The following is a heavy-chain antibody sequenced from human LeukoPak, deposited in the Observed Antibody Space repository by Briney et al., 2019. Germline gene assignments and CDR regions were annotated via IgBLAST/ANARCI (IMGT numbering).Heavy chain of an antibody. CDR3: ARGNRDKGEYPFDY. V-gene: IGHV3-23*01. CDR1: GFTFSSYG. J-gene: IGHJ4*02. Sequence: PGGSLRLSCAASGFTFSSYGMSWVRQAPGKGLEWVSAISGSGGSTYYADSVKGRFTISRDNSKNTLYLQMNSLRSEDTAVYYCARGNRDKGEYPFDYWGQGTLVTVSS. CDR2: ISGSGGST. D-gene: IGHD3-10*01.